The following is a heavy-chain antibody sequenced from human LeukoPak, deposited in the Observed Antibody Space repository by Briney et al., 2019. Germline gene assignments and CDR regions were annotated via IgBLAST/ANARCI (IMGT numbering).Heavy chain of an antibody. V-gene: IGHV3-7*01. D-gene: IGHD3-10*01. CDR1: GFTFSNYW. CDR3: ARILWGSSASNWFDP. Sequence: PGGSLRLSCAASGFTFSNYWMTWVRQAPGKELEWVDSIKEDGSEKYFVDSVKGRFTISRDNAKNSLYLQMNSLRAEDTAVYCCARILWGSSASNWFDPWGQGTLVTVSS. J-gene: IGHJ5*02. CDR2: IKEDGSEK.